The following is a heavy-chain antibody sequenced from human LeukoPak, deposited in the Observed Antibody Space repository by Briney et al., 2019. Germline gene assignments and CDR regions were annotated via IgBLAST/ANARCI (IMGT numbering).Heavy chain of an antibody. Sequence: GGSLRLSCAASGFTFSSYSMNWVRQAPGKGLEWVSAISGSGGSTYYADSVKGRFTISRDNSKNTLYLQMNSLRAEDTAVYYCAKKVERLGWYGDYFDYWGQGTLVTVSS. CDR3: AKKVERLGWYGDYFDY. CDR1: GFTFSSYS. D-gene: IGHD6-19*01. CDR2: ISGSGGST. J-gene: IGHJ4*02. V-gene: IGHV3-23*01.